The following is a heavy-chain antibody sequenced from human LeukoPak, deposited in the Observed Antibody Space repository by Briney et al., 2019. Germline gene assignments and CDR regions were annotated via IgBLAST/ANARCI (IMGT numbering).Heavy chain of an antibody. D-gene: IGHD2-15*01. CDR1: GFTFDDYA. V-gene: IGHV3-9*01. CDR2: ISWNSGSI. J-gene: IGHJ4*02. CDR3: AKDKGYCSGGSCHRYYFDY. Sequence: PGGSLRLSCAASGFTFDDYAMPWVRQAPGKGLEWVSGISWNSGSIGYADSVKGRFTISRDNAKNSLYLQMNSLRAEDTALHYCAKDKGYCSGGSCHRYYFDYWGQGTLVTVSS.